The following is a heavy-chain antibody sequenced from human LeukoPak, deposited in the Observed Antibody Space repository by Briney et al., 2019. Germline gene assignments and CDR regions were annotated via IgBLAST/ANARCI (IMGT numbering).Heavy chain of an antibody. J-gene: IGHJ4*02. D-gene: IGHD3-10*01. Sequence: GASVKVPCKASGFTFTSSAVQWVRQARGQRLEWIGWIVVGSGNTNYAQKFQERVTITRDMSTSTAYMELSSLRSEDTAVYYCAADFYGSGIFDYFDYWGQGTLVTVSS. V-gene: IGHV1-58*01. CDR2: IVVGSGNT. CDR3: AADFYGSGIFDYFDY. CDR1: GFTFTSSA.